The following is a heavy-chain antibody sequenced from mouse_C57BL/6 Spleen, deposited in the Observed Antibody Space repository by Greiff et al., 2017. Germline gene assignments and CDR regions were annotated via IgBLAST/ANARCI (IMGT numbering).Heavy chain of an antibody. CDR1: GFTFSDYG. Sequence: EVMLVESGGGLVQPGGSLKLSCAASGFTFSDYGMAWVRQAPGKGPEWVAFISNLAYSIYYADTVTGRFTISRENAKNTLYLEMSSLRSEDTAMYYCARHGDYYAMDYWGQGTSVTVSS. V-gene: IGHV5-15*01. J-gene: IGHJ4*01. CDR2: ISNLAYSI. CDR3: ARHGDYYAMDY.